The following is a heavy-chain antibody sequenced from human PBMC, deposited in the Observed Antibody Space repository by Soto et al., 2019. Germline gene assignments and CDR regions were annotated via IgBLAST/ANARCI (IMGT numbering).Heavy chain of an antibody. CDR2: IDPSDSET. Sequence: EESLKISCKGSGYNFPRFWINWVRQMPGKGLEWMGKIDPSDSETKYSPSFQGHVTLSVDKSVSTAYLQWSSLEASDTATYYCAKRFYPHCSSAGCYSHGMDVWGPGTTVTVSS. J-gene: IGHJ6*02. CDR3: AKRFYPHCSSAGCYSHGMDV. CDR1: GYNFPRFW. D-gene: IGHD2-2*01. V-gene: IGHV5-10-1*01.